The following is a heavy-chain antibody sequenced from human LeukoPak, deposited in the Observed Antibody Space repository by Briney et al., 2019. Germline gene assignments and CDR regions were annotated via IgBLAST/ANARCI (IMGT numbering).Heavy chain of an antibody. CDR1: GFTFSSYA. V-gene: IGHV3-30*04. CDR2: ISYDGSKK. J-gene: IGHJ4*02. D-gene: IGHD6-6*01. Sequence: PTGGSLRLSCAASGFTFSSYAMHWVRQAPGKGLEWVTVISYDGSKKYYADSVKGRFTISRDNSKNTLYLQMNSLRVEDTAVYYCTRDRSIGDQRLDYWGQGTLVTVSS. CDR3: TRDRSIGDQRLDY.